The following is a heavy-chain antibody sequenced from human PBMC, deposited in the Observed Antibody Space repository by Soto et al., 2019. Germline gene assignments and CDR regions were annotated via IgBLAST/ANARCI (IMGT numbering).Heavy chain of an antibody. CDR2: ISGSGGST. CDR1: GFTFSSYA. Sequence: GGSLRLSCAASGFTFSSYAMSWVRQAPGKGLEWVSAISGSGGSTYYADSVKGRFTISRDNSKNTLYLQMNSLRAEDTAVYYWAKLVVDTAMVKMAPLDYWGQGTLVTVSS. D-gene: IGHD5-18*01. J-gene: IGHJ4*02. CDR3: AKLVVDTAMVKMAPLDY. V-gene: IGHV3-23*01.